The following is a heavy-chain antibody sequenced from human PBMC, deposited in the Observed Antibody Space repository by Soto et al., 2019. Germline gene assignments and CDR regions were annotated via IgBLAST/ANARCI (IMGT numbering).Heavy chain of an antibody. J-gene: IGHJ5*02. Sequence: QPGGSLRLSCAASGFTFSSYWMSWVRQAPGKGLEWVANIKQDGSEKYYVDSVKGRFTISRDNAKNSLYLQMNSLRAEDTAVYYCERDRGIKWFDPWGQGTPVAVSS. CDR1: GFTFSSYW. CDR2: IKQDGSEK. D-gene: IGHD3-10*01. CDR3: ERDRGIKWFDP. V-gene: IGHV3-7*03.